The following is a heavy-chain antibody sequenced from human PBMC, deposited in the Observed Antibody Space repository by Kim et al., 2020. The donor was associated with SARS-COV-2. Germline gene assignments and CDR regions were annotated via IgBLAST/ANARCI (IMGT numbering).Heavy chain of an antibody. V-gene: IGHV4-31*03. Sequence: SETLSLTCTVSGDSISSGNYYWSWIRQHPGKGPEWVGYIHFSGSTYYNPSLKSRLTISVDTSKNQFSLKLSSVTAADTAVYYCARRAGGSSSRIDPWGQGTLVTVSS. CDR3: ARRAGGSSSRIDP. CDR2: IHFSGST. CDR1: GDSISSGNYY. J-gene: IGHJ5*02. D-gene: IGHD6-6*01.